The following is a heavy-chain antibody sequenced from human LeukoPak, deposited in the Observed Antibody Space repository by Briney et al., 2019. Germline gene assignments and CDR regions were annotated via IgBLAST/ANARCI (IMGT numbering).Heavy chain of an antibody. V-gene: IGHV4-61*02. J-gene: IGHJ6*03. Sequence: SETLSLTCTVSGGSISSGSYYWSWIRQPAGKGLEWIGRIYTSGSTNYNPSLKSRVTISVDTSKNQFSLKLSSVTAADTAVYYCARGPRGLIAVAGTVSYYYYMDVWGKGTTVTISS. CDR3: ARGPRGLIAVAGTVSYYYYMDV. D-gene: IGHD6-19*01. CDR1: GGSISSGSYY. CDR2: IYTSGST.